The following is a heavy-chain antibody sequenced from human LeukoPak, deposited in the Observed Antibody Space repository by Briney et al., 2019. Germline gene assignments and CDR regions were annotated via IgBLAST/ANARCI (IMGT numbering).Heavy chain of an antibody. D-gene: IGHD2-15*01. J-gene: IGHJ4*02. Sequence: SETLSLTCAVYGGSFSGYYWSWIRQPPGKGLEWMGEINHIGSTNYNPALKSRVTISVDTSKNQFPLKLSSVTAPATAVYYCARDLRRLGYCSGGSCYSPYYFDYWGQGTLVTVSS. CDR3: ARDLRRLGYCSGGSCYSPYYFDY. CDR1: GGSFSGYY. V-gene: IGHV4-34*01. CDR2: INHIGST.